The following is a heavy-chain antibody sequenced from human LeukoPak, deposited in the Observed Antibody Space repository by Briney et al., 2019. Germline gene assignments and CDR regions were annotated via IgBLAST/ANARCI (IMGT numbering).Heavy chain of an antibody. CDR1: GGSISSNY. CDR2: FSYSGST. D-gene: IGHD3-22*01. Sequence: SETLSLTCTVSGGSISSNYWTWMRQPPGKGLEWIGYFSYSGSTTYNPSLKSRVTISVDTSKNQFSLKLSSVTAADTAIYCCARHEGVSGYYPLDYWGQGTLVTVSS. V-gene: IGHV4-59*08. CDR3: ARHEGVSGYYPLDY. J-gene: IGHJ4*02.